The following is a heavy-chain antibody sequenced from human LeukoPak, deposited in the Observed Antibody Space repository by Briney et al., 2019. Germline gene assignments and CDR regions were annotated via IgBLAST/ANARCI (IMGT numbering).Heavy chain of an antibody. V-gene: IGHV3-48*04. CDR2: LNRGGDLM. Sequence: GGSLRLSCAASGFSLSRDGMNWVRQAPGKGLEWVSYLNRGGDLMYYADSVEGRFTISRDNAQNSLFLEMNSLRVEDTAVYYCAKDKAQTGAIDYWGQGTLVTVSS. CDR1: GFSLSRDG. CDR3: AKDKAQTGAIDY. J-gene: IGHJ4*02. D-gene: IGHD2-8*02.